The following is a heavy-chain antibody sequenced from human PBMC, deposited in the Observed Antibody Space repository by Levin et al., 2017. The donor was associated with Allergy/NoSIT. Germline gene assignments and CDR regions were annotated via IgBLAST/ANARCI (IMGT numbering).Heavy chain of an antibody. D-gene: IGHD2-15*01. CDR2: IYSGGST. J-gene: IGHJ6*02. Sequence: LSLTCAASGFTVSSNYMSWVRQAPGKGLEWVSVIYSGGSTYYADSVKGRFTISRDNSKNTLYLQMNSLRAEDTAVYYCARDGALGYCSGGSCQHYYGMDVWGQGTTVTVSS. CDR3: ARDGALGYCSGGSCQHYYGMDV. CDR1: GFTVSSNY. V-gene: IGHV3-53*01.